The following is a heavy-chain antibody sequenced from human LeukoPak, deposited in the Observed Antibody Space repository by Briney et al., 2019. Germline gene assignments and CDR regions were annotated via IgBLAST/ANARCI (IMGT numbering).Heavy chain of an antibody. Sequence: PGGSLRLSCAASGFTFSSYTMNWVRQAPGKGLEWVANIKQEGSEKYYVDSVKGRFTISRDNAKNSLYLQMNSLRAEDTAVYYCARDKSGTWGVDYWGQGTLVTVSS. CDR1: GFTFSSYT. CDR3: ARDKSGTWGVDY. V-gene: IGHV3-7*01. J-gene: IGHJ4*02. CDR2: IKQEGSEK. D-gene: IGHD3-16*01.